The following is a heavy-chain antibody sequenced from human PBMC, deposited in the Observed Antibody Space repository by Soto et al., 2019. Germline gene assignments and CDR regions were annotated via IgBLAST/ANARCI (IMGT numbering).Heavy chain of an antibody. CDR1: GGTFSSYT. CDR3: ARAQDIVVVVAATAPYYFDY. V-gene: IGHV1-69*02. J-gene: IGHJ4*02. CDR2: IIPILGIA. D-gene: IGHD2-15*01. Sequence: SVKVSCKASGGTFSSYTISWVRQAPGQGLEWMGRIIPILGIANYAQKFQGRVTITADKSTSTAYMELSSLRSEDTAVYYCARAQDIVVVVAATAPYYFDYWGQGTLVTVSS.